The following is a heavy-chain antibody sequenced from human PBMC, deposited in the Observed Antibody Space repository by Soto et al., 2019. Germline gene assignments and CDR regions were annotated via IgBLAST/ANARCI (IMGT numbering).Heavy chain of an antibody. CDR3: AGVRGVNWFDP. Sequence: QVQLQESGPGLVKPSQTLSLTCTVSGGSISSGGYYWSWIRQHPGKGLEWIGYIYYSGSTYYNPSLKRRVTISVDTSKNQCALKLSSVTAADTAVYYCAGVRGVNWFDPWGQGTLVTVSS. V-gene: IGHV4-31*03. CDR1: GGSISSGGYY. CDR2: IYYSGST. D-gene: IGHD3-10*01. J-gene: IGHJ5*02.